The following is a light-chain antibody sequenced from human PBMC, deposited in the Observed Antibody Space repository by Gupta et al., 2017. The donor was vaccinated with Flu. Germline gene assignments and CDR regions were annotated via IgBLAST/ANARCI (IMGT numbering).Light chain of an antibody. CDR3: ASWDDRRNGQV. CDR1: SSNTGSST. J-gene: IGLJ3*02. CDR2: ADD. V-gene: IGLV1-44*01. Sequence: SVLTQPPSASVPSGRTVTISCSGSSSNTGSSTVIWYQQVPGAPPKLLIYADDQRPSSVAERFSGSKSGTSASLTTSGLQAEDEADYFCASWDDRRNGQVSGGGTTVTVL.